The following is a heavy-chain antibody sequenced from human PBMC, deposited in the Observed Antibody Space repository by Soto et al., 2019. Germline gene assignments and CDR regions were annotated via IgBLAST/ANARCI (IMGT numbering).Heavy chain of an antibody. CDR2: ISGSGGST. Sequence: VGSLRLSCAASGFTFSSYAMSWVRQAPGKGLEWVSAISGSGGSTYYADSVKGRFNISRDNSKNTLYLQMNSLRAEDTAVYYCAKRGIVVVPAAMDRYYYYYGMDVWGQGTTVTVSS. CDR1: GFTFSSYA. CDR3: AKRGIVVVPAAMDRYYYYYGMDV. D-gene: IGHD2-2*01. J-gene: IGHJ6*02. V-gene: IGHV3-23*01.